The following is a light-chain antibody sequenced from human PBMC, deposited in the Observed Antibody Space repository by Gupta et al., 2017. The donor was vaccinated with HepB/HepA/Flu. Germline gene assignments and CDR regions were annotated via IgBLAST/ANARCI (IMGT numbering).Light chain of an antibody. CDR3: HQSDSNPPWT. V-gene: IGKV1-39*01. CDR2: AAS. CDR1: QSISSY. J-gene: IGKJ1*01. Sequence: DIQMTQSPSSLSASVGDRVTITCRASQSISSYLDWYQQKPGKAPKLLIYAASSWQSGVQSRFSGSGSGKDLTLTNSSRQQEDFASYYCHQSDSNPPWTFGQGTXVEIK.